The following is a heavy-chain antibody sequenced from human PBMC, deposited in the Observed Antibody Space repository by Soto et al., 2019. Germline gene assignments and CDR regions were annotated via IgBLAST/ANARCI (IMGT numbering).Heavy chain of an antibody. CDR1: GGSVSSGSYY. CDR3: ARHVGGYYYYMDV. V-gene: IGHV4-39*01. D-gene: IGHD2-15*01. CDR2: IYYSGNT. J-gene: IGHJ6*03. Sequence: SETLSLTCTGSGGSVSSGSYYWGWIRQPPGKGLEWIGSIYYSGNTYYNPSLKSRVTISVDTSKNQFSLKLSSVTAADTAVYYCARHVGGYYYYMDVWGKGTTVTVSS.